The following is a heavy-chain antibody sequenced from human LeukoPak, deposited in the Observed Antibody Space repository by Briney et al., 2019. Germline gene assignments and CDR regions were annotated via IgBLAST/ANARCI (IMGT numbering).Heavy chain of an antibody. D-gene: IGHD3-22*01. CDR2: IKQDGTEK. CDR1: GFTFTTYW. J-gene: IGHJ4*02. V-gene: IGHV3-7*01. Sequence: GALRLCCAASGFTFTTYWMSWVRQAPGKGLEWVANIKQDGTEKYYVDSVKGRFTISRDNAKNSLYLQMNSLRAEDTAVYYCARDQGTYYYDSSGDDYWGQGTLVTVSS. CDR3: ARDQGTYYYDSSGDDY.